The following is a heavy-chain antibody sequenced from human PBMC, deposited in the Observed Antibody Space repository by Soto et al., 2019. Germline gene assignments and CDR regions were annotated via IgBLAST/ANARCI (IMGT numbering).Heavy chain of an antibody. Sequence: ASVKVSCKASGYTFTGYYMHWVRQAPGQGLEWMGWINPNSGGTNYAQKFQGWVTMTRDTSISTAYMELSRLRSDDTAVYYCARVQEKEYPVYWLDPWGQGPLVTVSS. CDR2: INPNSGGT. CDR3: ARVQEKEYPVYWLDP. D-gene: IGHD3-16*01. CDR1: GYTFTGYY. J-gene: IGHJ5*02. V-gene: IGHV1-2*04.